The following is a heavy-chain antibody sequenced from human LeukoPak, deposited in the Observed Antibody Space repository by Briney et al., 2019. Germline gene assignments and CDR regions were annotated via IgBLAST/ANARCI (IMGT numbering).Heavy chain of an antibody. Sequence: ASVKVSCKASGYTFTSYYMHWVRQAPGQGLEWMGIINTSGGSTSYAQKFQGRVTMTRDTSTSTVYMELSSLRSEDTAVYYCARVDGSYTVDYWGQGTLVTVSS. CDR3: ARVDGSYTVDY. CDR1: GYTFTSYY. J-gene: IGHJ4*02. D-gene: IGHD1-26*01. CDR2: INTSGGST. V-gene: IGHV1-46*01.